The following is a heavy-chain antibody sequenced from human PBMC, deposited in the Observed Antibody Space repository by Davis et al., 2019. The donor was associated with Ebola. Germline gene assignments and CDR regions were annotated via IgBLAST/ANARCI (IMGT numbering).Heavy chain of an antibody. CDR2: IYHSGST. CDR1: GFTFSSYAM. D-gene: IGHD6-6*01. J-gene: IGHJ6*03. CDR3: ARGAAARPGYYYYYMDV. V-gene: IGHV4-4*02. Sequence: PGGSLRLSCAASGFTFSSYAMSWIRQHPGKGLEWIGEIYHSGSTNYNPSLKSRVTISVDKSKNQFSLKLSSVTAADTAVYYCARGAAARPGYYYYYMDVWGKGTTVTVSS.